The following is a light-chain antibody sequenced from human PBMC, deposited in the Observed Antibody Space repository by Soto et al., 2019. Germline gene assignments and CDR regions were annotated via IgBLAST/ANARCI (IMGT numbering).Light chain of an antibody. CDR3: QQYAGSLSWT. CDR2: GSS. Sequence: EIVLTQSPGTLSLSPGERATLSCRAIQSFNSNYLVWYQQNPGQAPRLLIYGSSIRATGIPDRFSGSGSGTDFTLTISRLEPEDFAVYYCQQYAGSLSWTFGQGTKVDIK. V-gene: IGKV3-20*01. CDR1: QSFNSNY. J-gene: IGKJ1*01.